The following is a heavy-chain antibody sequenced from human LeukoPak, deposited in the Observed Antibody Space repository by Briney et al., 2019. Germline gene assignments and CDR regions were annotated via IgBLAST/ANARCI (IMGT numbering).Heavy chain of an antibody. Sequence: GGSLRLSCAASGFTFSSYSMNWVRQAPGKGLEWVSSISSSSSYIYYADSVKGRFTISRENARNSLYLQMNNLRAEDTAVYYCARDRRADYGVNDDAFDIWGHGTMVTVSS. CDR1: GFTFSSYS. D-gene: IGHD3-10*01. J-gene: IGHJ3*02. CDR2: ISSSSSYI. V-gene: IGHV3-21*01. CDR3: ARDRRADYGVNDDAFDI.